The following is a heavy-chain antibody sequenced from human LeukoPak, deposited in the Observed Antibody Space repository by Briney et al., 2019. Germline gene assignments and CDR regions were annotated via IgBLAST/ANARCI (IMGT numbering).Heavy chain of an antibody. CDR3: AKVPLAAISTGWFDT. CDR1: GFTFSSCA. V-gene: IGHV3-23*01. J-gene: IGHJ5*02. CDR2: ISGSGDSS. D-gene: IGHD6-13*01. Sequence: PGGSLRLSCAASGFTFSSCAMTWVRQAPAKGLAWVSTISGSGDSSDYADSVKGRFTISRDNSKNTLYLQMNSLRAEDTALYYCAKVPLAAISTGWFDTWGQGTLVTVSS.